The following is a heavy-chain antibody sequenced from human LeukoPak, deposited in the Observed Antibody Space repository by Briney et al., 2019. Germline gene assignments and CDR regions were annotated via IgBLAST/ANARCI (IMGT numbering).Heavy chain of an antibody. J-gene: IGHJ4*02. V-gene: IGHV3-23*01. CDR3: AGDRANRAHRTHFDY. D-gene: IGHD1-14*01. Sequence: GGSLRLSCAASGFTFSSYAMSWVRQAPEKGLEWVSAISGSGGSTYYADSVKGRFTISRDNSKNTLFLQMNSLRAEDTAVYYCAGDRANRAHRTHFDYWGQGTLVTVSS. CDR1: GFTFSSYA. CDR2: ISGSGGST.